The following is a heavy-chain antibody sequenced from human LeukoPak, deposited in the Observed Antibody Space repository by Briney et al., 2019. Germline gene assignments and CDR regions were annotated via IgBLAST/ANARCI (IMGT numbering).Heavy chain of an antibody. CDR2: ISYDGSNK. CDR3: AKSGYDCFDY. D-gene: IGHD5-12*01. V-gene: IGHV3-30*18. J-gene: IGHJ4*02. Sequence: GGSLRLSCAASGFTFSSYGMHWVRQAPGKGLEWVAVISYDGSNKYYADSVKGRFTISRDNSKNKLYLQMNSVRAEDTSVYYCAKSGYDCFDYWGQGTLVTVSS. CDR1: GFTFSSYG.